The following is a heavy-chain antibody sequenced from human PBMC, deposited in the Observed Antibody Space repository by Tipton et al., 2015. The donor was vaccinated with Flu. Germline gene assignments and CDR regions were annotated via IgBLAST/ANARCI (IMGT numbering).Heavy chain of an antibody. CDR1: GYTFTGYY. CDR3: ARDQMIVVVMAYYGMEV. V-gene: IGHV1-2*02. Sequence: QSGAEVKKPGASVKVSCKASGYTFTGYYMHWVRQAPGQGLEWMGWINPNSGGTNYAQKFQGRVTMTRDTSISTAYMELSRLRSDDTAVYYWARDQMIVVVMAYYGMEVWGQGTTVTVSS. D-gene: IGHD3-22*01. CDR2: INPNSGGT. J-gene: IGHJ6*02.